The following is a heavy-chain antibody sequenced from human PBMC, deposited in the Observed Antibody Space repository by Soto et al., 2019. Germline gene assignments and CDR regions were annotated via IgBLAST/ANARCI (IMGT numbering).Heavy chain of an antibody. CDR3: AREVVGTQTNWFDP. V-gene: IGHV1-2*04. CDR1: GYTFTGYY. J-gene: IGHJ5*02. D-gene: IGHD1-26*01. Sequence: GASVKVSCKASGYTFTGYYMHWVRQAPGQGLEWMGWINPNSGGTNYAQKFQGWVTMTRDTSISTAYMELSRLRSDDTAVYYCAREVVGTQTNWFDPWGQGTLVTVSS. CDR2: INPNSGGT.